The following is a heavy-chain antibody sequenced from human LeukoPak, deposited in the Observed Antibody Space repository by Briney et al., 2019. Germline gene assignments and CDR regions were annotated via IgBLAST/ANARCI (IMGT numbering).Heavy chain of an antibody. V-gene: IGHV6-1*01. CDR1: GDGVSSNSAA. J-gene: IGHJ4*02. D-gene: IGHD5-18*01. Sequence: SRTLSLTCAISGDGVSSNSAAWNWIRQSPLRGLEWLGRTYYRSKWFNDYAVSVKSRITINPDTSKNQFSLQLNSVTPEDTAVYYCARDGGYNYVDYWGQGTLVTVSS. CDR3: ARDGGYNYVDY. CDR2: TYYRSKWFN.